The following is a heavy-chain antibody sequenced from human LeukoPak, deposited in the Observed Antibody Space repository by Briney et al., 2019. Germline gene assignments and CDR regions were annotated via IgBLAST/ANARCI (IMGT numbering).Heavy chain of an antibody. CDR3: ARHILGGYCSGGSCYFHAFDI. CDR1: GYSFTSYW. D-gene: IGHD2-15*01. Sequence: GESLKISCKGSGYSFTSYWIGWVRQMPGKGLEWMGIIYPGDSDTRYSPSFQGQVTISADKSISTAYLQWSSLKASDTAMYYCARHILGGYCSGGSCYFHAFDIWGQGTMVTVSS. J-gene: IGHJ3*02. CDR2: IYPGDSDT. V-gene: IGHV5-51*01.